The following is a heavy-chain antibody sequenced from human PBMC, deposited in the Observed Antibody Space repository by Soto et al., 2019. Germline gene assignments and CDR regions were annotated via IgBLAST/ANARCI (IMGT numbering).Heavy chain of an antibody. J-gene: IGHJ4*02. CDR1: GFTFTSSA. CDR3: AADATAWQQMVPSDY. D-gene: IGHD2-8*01. CDR2: IAVGSGYT. Sequence: GASVKVSCKASGFTFTSSAFQWVRQARGQRLEWIGWIAVGSGYTNYAQRFQDRVTLTRDMSTATTYMELSRLTSEDTAIYYCAADATAWQQMVPSDYWGQXTLVTVSS. V-gene: IGHV1-58*01.